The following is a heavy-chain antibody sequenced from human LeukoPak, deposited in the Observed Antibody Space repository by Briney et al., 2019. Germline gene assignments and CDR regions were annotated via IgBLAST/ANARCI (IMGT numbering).Heavy chain of an antibody. CDR1: GYRFNSYW. D-gene: IGHD1-26*01. J-gene: IGHJ4*02. CDR3: ARRLGATQPYFDF. CDR2: IHPGDSET. Sequence: GESLKISCKASGYRFNSYWIRWVRQMPGKGLECMGIIHPGDSETRYSPSFQGQVTISADKSISTAYLQWSGLKASDTAMYYCARRLGATQPYFDFWGQGALVTVSS. V-gene: IGHV5-51*01.